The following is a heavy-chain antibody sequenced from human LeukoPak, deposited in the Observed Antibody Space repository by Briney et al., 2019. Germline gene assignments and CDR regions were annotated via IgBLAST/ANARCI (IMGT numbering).Heavy chain of an antibody. V-gene: IGHV3-53*01. CDR3: AGDKTTGGWYEFDY. CDR2: ISNDGDT. CDR1: GFTVSSNY. D-gene: IGHD6-19*01. J-gene: IGHJ4*02. Sequence: GGSLRLSCAASGFTVSSNYMSWVRQGPGKGLECVSVISNDGDTYYADSVKGRFSISRDTSKNTVSLQMNSLRAEDTAVYYCAGDKTTGGWYEFDYWGQGTLVTVSS.